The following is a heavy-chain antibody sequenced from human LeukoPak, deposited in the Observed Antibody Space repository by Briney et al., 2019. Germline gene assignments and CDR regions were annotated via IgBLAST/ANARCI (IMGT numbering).Heavy chain of an antibody. CDR3: ANYGDRYYFDS. V-gene: IGHV3-74*01. Sequence: QTGGSLRLSCAAPGFTFSSYWMRWVRRVPGKGLVWVSGIYNDGSRTSYADSVKGRFTISRDNAKNTLYLQVNSLRAEDTAVYYCANYGDRYYFDSWGQGTLVTVSS. CDR1: GFTFSSYW. CDR2: IYNDGSRT. J-gene: IGHJ4*02. D-gene: IGHD4-17*01.